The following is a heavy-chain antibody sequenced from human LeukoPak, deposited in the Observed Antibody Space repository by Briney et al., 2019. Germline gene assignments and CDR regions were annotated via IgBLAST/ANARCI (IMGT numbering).Heavy chain of an antibody. V-gene: IGHV4-39*07. CDR1: GGSISSSSYY. D-gene: IGHD6-13*01. CDR3: ARISTGAAADDY. CDR2: IYHSGST. Sequence: SETLSLTCTVSGGSISSSSYYWGWIRQPPGKGLEWIGSIYHSGSTYYNPSLKSRVTISVDTSKNQFSLKLSSVTAADTAVYYCARISTGAAADDYWGQGTLVTVSS. J-gene: IGHJ4*02.